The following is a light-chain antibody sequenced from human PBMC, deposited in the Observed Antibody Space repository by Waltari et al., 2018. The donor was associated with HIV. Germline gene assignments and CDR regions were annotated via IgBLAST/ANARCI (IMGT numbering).Light chain of an antibody. J-gene: IGLJ2*01. CDR2: DNH. Sequence: QSVLTQPPPVSAAPGQMDTNSCHGSNSNIGNHYCSWYQQLPGTAPKLLIYDNHKRPSGIPDRFSGSKSGTSATLGITGLQTGDEADYYCGAWDSSLSAVVFGGGTKLIVL. CDR3: GAWDSSLSAVV. CDR1: NSNIGNHY. V-gene: IGLV1-51*01.